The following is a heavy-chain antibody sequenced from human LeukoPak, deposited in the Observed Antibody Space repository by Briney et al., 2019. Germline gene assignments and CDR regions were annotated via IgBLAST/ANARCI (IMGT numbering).Heavy chain of an antibody. D-gene: IGHD6-13*01. CDR2: ISNSDYST. J-gene: IGHJ6*03. CDR1: GFTFSSYA. V-gene: IGHV3-23*01. CDR3: ARDPVGSWYLHYYYYMDV. Sequence: GGSLRLSCAASGFTFSSYAMSWVRQAPGKGLEWVSTISNSDYSTYYADSVKGRFTISRANSENTLYLQMNNLRAEDTAVYYCARDPVGSWYLHYYYYMDVWGKGTTVTVSS.